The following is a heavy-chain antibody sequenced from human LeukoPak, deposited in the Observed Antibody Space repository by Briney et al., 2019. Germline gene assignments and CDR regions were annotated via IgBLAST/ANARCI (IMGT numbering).Heavy chain of an antibody. CDR3: ARGHYYDSSGDY. Sequence: SETLSLTXTVSGDSISSHYWSWIRQPPGKGLEWIGYIYNSGSTNYNPSLKSRVTISVDTSKNQCSLNLSSVTAADTAVYYCARGHYYDSSGDYWGQGTLVTVSS. CDR1: GDSISSHY. CDR2: IYNSGST. J-gene: IGHJ4*02. D-gene: IGHD3-22*01. V-gene: IGHV4-59*11.